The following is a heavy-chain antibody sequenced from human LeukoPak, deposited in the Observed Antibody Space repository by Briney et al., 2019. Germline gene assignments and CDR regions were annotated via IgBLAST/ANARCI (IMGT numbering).Heavy chain of an antibody. D-gene: IGHD1-26*01. CDR1: GGSFSGYY. J-gene: IGHJ4*02. CDR3: ARGFGYSGSYYDY. CDR2: IYYSGST. Sequence: SETLSLTCAVYGGSFSGYYWSWIRQPPGKGLEWIGYIYYSGSTNYNPSLKSRVTISVDTSKNQFSLKLSSVTAADTAVYYCARGFGYSGSYYDYWGQGTLVTVSS. V-gene: IGHV4-59*01.